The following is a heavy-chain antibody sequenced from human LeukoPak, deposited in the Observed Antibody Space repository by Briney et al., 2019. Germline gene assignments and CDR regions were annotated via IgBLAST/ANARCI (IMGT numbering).Heavy chain of an antibody. Sequence: SETLSLTCTVSGGSISSYYWSWIRQPPGKGLEWIGYIYYSGSTNYDPSLKSRVTISVDTSKNQFSLKLSSVTAADTAVYYCARALSGTMRYWGQGTLVTVSS. CDR3: ARALSGTMRY. V-gene: IGHV4-59*01. J-gene: IGHJ4*02. CDR1: GGSISSYY. D-gene: IGHD6-19*01. CDR2: IYYSGST.